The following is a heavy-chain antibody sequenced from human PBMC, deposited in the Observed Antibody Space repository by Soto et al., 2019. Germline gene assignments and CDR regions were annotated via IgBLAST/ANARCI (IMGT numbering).Heavy chain of an antibody. D-gene: IGHD3-16*02. CDR1: GFTFGDYA. CDR3: TRQYDYIWGSYRYTGGDNWFDP. J-gene: IGHJ5*02. Sequence: GGSLRLSCTASGFTFGDYAMSWFRQAPGKGLEWVGFIRSKAYGGTTEYAASVKGRFTISRDDSKSIAYLQMNSLKTEDTAVYYCTRQYDYIWGSYRYTGGDNWFDPWGQGTLVTVSS. V-gene: IGHV3-49*03. CDR2: IRSKAYGGTT.